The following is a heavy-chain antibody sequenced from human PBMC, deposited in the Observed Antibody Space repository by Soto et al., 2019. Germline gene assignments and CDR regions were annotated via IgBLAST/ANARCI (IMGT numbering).Heavy chain of an antibody. CDR3: ASFYLVGAITFDY. V-gene: IGHV4-39*01. J-gene: IGHJ4*02. D-gene: IGHD1-26*01. CDR1: GGSISSSSYY. CDR2: IYYSGST. Sequence: QLQLQESGPGLVKPSETLSLTCTVSGGSISSSSYYWGWIRQPPGKGLEWIGSIYYSGSTYYTPPLKSVVPVSVYTSKNHFPLKLSSVTAADTAVYYCASFYLVGAITFDYWGQGTLVTFSS.